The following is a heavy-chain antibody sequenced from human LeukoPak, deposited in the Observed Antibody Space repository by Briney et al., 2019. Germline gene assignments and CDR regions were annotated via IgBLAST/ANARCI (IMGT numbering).Heavy chain of an antibody. CDR2: IYYSGST. CDR3: AGSAWAPY. V-gene: IGHV4-39*01. Sequence: PSETLSLTCTVSGGSISNSSYYWGWIRQSPGKGLEWIGTIYYSGSTYYNLSLKSRVTISVDTYKNQFSLKVNSVTAADTAVYYCAGSAWAPYWGQGTLVTVSS. D-gene: IGHD1-26*01. J-gene: IGHJ4*02. CDR1: GGSISNSSYY.